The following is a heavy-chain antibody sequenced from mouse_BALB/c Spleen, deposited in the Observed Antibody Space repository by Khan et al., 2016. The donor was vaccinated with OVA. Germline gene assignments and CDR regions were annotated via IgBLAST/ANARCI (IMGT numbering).Heavy chain of an antibody. CDR3: ANHCSSSAWFAY. CDR2: INPSTGYS. Sequence: QVRLQQSGAELAKPGASVKMSCKASGYTFTSYWMHWVKQRPGQGLEWIGYINPSTGYSEYNQKFKDKATLTADKSSSTAYMQLSSLTSDDSAVYYCANHCSSSAWFAYWGQGTLVTVSA. J-gene: IGHJ3*01. D-gene: IGHD1-1*01. V-gene: IGHV1-7*01. CDR1: GYTFTSYW.